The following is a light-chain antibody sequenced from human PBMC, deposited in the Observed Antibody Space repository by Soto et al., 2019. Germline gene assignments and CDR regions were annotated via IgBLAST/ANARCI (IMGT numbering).Light chain of an antibody. CDR3: QQYGSSPMYT. J-gene: IGKJ2*01. CDR1: QSVSSSY. V-gene: IGKV3-20*01. Sequence: EIVLTQSPGTLSLSPGERATLSCRASQSVSSSYLAWYQQKPGQAPRLLIYGASSRATGIPDRFSGSGSGTDFTLTISRLESEDFAVYYCQQYGSSPMYTFGQGNKLDIK. CDR2: GAS.